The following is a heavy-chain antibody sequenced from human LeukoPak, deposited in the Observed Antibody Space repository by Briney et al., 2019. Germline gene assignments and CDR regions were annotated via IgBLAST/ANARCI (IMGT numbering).Heavy chain of an antibody. J-gene: IGHJ4*02. CDR2: ISGSGGST. V-gene: IGHV3-23*01. Sequence: PGGSLRLSCAASGFTFSSFATSWVRQAPGRGLEWVSAISGSGGSTYYADSVKGRFTISRDNSKNTLYLQMNSLRAEDTAVYYCAKNRGNYYYFDYWGQGTLVTVSS. CDR1: GFTFSSFA. D-gene: IGHD4-11*01. CDR3: AKNRGNYYYFDY.